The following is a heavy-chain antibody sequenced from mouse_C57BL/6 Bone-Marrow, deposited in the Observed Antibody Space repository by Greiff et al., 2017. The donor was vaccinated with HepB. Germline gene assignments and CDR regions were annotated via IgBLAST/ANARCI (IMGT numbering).Heavy chain of an antibody. CDR1: GYTFTSYW. V-gene: IGHV1-50*01. Sequence: VQLQQPGAELVKPGASVKLSCKASGYTFTSYWMQWVKQRPGQGLEWIGEIDPSDSYTNYNQKFKGKATLTVDTSSSTAYMPLSSLTSEDSAVYYCARWGVGGFAYWGQGTLVTVSA. CDR3: ARWGVGGFAY. J-gene: IGHJ3*01. CDR2: IDPSDSYT.